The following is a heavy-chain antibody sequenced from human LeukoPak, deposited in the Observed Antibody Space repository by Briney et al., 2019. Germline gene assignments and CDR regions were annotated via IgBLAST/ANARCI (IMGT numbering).Heavy chain of an antibody. V-gene: IGHV1-18*01. CDR2: ISAYNGNT. CDR1: GYTFTSYG. D-gene: IGHD3-3*01. Sequence: ASVKVSCKASGYTFTSYGISWVRQAPGQGLEWMGWISAYNGNTNYAQKLQGRLTMTTDTSTSTAYMELRSLRSDDTAVYYCARDARDLLEWLLSPWAMDVWGKGTTVTVSS. J-gene: IGHJ6*03. CDR3: ARDARDLLEWLLSPWAMDV.